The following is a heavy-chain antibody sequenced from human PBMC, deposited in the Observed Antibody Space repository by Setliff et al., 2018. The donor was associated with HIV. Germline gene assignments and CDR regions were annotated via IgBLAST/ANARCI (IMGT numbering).Heavy chain of an antibody. CDR3: ARHVVVFGVVIIVDYYMDV. V-gene: IGHV4-39*01. CDR1: GHSISSSNYY. CDR2: IYYSGST. J-gene: IGHJ6*03. Sequence: SETLSLTCTVSGHSISSSNYYWGWIRQPPGKGLGWIGSIYYSGSTYYNPSLKSRVTISVDTSKNQFSLKLSSVTAADTAVYYCARHVVVFGVVIIVDYYMDVWGKGTTVTVSS. D-gene: IGHD3-3*01.